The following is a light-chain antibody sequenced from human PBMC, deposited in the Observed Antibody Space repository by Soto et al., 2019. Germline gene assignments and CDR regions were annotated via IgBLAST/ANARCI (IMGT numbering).Light chain of an antibody. Sequence: DIQMTQSPSSLSASVGARVTITCQASQDISNYLNWYQQKPGKAPKLLIYDASNLETGVPSRFSRSGSGTDFTFTISSLQPEDIATYYCQQYDNLPPMVTFGPGTKVDIK. V-gene: IGKV1-33*01. CDR1: QDISNY. CDR2: DAS. CDR3: QQYDNLPPMVT. J-gene: IGKJ3*01.